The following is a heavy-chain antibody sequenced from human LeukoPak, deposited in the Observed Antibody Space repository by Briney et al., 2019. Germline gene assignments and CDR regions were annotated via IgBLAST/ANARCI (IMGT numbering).Heavy chain of an antibody. V-gene: IGHV3-74*01. CDR1: GFTFSKYW. J-gene: IGHJ4*02. CDR3: ATKQWLAPPPDS. D-gene: IGHD6-19*01. CDR2: INTDGTVT. Sequence: GRSLRLSCAASGFTFSKYWMLWVRQAPGKGLESVSRINTDGTVTTYADSVKGRFTVSRDNADNTMFLQMNSVRDEDTAVYYCATKQWLAPPPDSWGQGTPVTVS.